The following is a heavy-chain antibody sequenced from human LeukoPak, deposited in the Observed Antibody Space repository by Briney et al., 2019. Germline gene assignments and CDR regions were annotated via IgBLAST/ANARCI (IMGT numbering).Heavy chain of an antibody. J-gene: IGHJ3*02. CDR2: INPSGGST. V-gene: IGHV1-46*01. CDR3: AKGIEYYYDSSGYYGPPFSSPHDAFDI. Sequence: GASVKVSCKASGYTFTSYYMHWVRQAPGQGLEWMGIINPSGGSTSYAQKFQGRVTMTRDTSTSTVYMELSSLRSEDTAVYYCAKGIEYYYDSSGYYGPPFSSPHDAFDIWGQGTMVTVSS. D-gene: IGHD3-22*01. CDR1: GYTFTSYY.